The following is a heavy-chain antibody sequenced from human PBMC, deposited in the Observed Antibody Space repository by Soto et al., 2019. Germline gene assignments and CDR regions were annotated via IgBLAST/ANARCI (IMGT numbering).Heavy chain of an antibody. CDR1: GGSVSSSFFY. Sequence: SETLSLTCTVSGGSVSSSFFYWSWVRQPPGQRLEWIGYIYYTGTTSYNPSLASRVAMSVDTSKKQFTLNLRSLTAADTARYYCARLTTSSSWSLFDSWGQGMLVTVSS. J-gene: IGHJ4*02. D-gene: IGHD6-6*01. CDR2: IYYTGTT. V-gene: IGHV4-61*01. CDR3: ARLTTSSSWSLFDS.